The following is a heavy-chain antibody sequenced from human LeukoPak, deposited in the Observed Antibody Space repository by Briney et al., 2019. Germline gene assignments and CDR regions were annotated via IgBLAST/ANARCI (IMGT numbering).Heavy chain of an antibody. V-gene: IGHV3-64*01. D-gene: IGHD6-13*01. Sequence: GGSLRLSCAASGFTFSSYAMHWVRQAPGKGLEYVSAISSNGGSTYYANSVKGRFTISRDNSKNTLYLQMGSLRAEDVAVYYCAKIAAAGTTMYYFDYWGQGTLVTVSS. CDR3: AKIAAAGTTMYYFDY. J-gene: IGHJ4*02. CDR1: GFTFSSYA. CDR2: ISSNGGST.